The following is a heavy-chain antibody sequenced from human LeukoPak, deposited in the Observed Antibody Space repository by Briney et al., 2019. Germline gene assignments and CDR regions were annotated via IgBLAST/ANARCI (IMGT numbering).Heavy chain of an antibody. D-gene: IGHD3-22*01. CDR2: ISYDGSNK. Sequence: GGSLRLSCAASGSTFSSYAMHWVRQAPGKGLEWVAVISYDGSNKYYADSVKGRFTISRDNSKNTLYLQMNSLRAGDTAVYYCAKGSKLVVITRDHYMAVWGKGTTVTISS. J-gene: IGHJ6*03. V-gene: IGHV3-30*04. CDR3: AKGSKLVVITRDHYMAV. CDR1: GSTFSSYA.